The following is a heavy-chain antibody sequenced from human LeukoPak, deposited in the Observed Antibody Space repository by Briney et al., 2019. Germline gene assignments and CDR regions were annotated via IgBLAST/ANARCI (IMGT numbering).Heavy chain of an antibody. CDR1: GGSISSSSYY. Sequence: SETLSLTCTVSGGSISSSSYYWGWIRQPPGKGLEWIGYIYYSGSTNYNPSLQSRVTISVDTSKNQFSLKLSSVTAADTAVYYCAGGGYYGSGTYYNPNYYYGMDVWGQGTTVTVSS. D-gene: IGHD3-10*01. V-gene: IGHV4-61*05. CDR2: IYYSGST. CDR3: AGGGYYGSGTYYNPNYYYGMDV. J-gene: IGHJ6*02.